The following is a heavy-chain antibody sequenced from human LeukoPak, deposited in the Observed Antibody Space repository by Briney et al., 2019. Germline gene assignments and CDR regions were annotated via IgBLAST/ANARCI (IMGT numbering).Heavy chain of an antibody. D-gene: IGHD4-17*01. CDR3: APIFGDYSDFDY. CDR2: ITHSGST. Sequence: SETLSLTCAVYGGSFSNYYWSWIRQPPGKGLEWLGEITHSGSTNYNPSLKSRVSISVDTSKNQFSLRLTSVTAADTAVYYCAPIFGDYSDFDYWGQGTLVTVSS. V-gene: IGHV4-34*01. CDR1: GGSFSNYY. J-gene: IGHJ4*01.